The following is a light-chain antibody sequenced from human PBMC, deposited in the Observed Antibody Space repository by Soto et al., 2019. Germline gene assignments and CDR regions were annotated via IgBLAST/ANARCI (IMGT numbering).Light chain of an antibody. V-gene: IGKV3D-15*01. CDR2: GAS. Sequence: TQSPGTLSLYQRERATLSCRASQSVSSYLAWYQHKPGQAPRLLIHGASTRATGVPARISGSGSGTEFTLTISSLQSEDFAVYYCQQFRNWPWTFGQGTKVDIK. CDR1: QSVSSY. J-gene: IGKJ1*01. CDR3: QQFRNWPWT.